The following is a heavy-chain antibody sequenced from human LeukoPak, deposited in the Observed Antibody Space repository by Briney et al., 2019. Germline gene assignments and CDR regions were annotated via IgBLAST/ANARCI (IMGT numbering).Heavy chain of an antibody. CDR1: GFTFSSYA. Sequence: PGGSLRLSCAASGFTFSSYAMSWVRQAPGKGLEWVSAISGSGGSTYYADSVKGRFTISRDNSKNTLYLQMNSLRAEDTAVYYCARSQSDYYGSGSHWDYWGQGTLVTVSS. CDR3: ARSQSDYYGSGSHWDY. J-gene: IGHJ4*02. D-gene: IGHD3-10*01. V-gene: IGHV3-23*01. CDR2: ISGSGGST.